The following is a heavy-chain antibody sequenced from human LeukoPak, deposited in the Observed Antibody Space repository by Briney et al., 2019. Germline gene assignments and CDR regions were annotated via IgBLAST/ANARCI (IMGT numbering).Heavy chain of an antibody. V-gene: IGHV3-30*04. D-gene: IGHD6-25*01. CDR1: GFAFTGFTFSTYA. CDR2: ISFDGRIG. Sequence: GSLRLSCAVSGFAFTGFTFSTYAMHWVRQAPGKGLEWLAVISFDGRIGYYADSVKGRFTISRDNPNNTVFLQMNSLRAEDTAVYYCTTRSGWPIWGQGTMVTVSS. J-gene: IGHJ3*02. CDR3: TTRSGWPI.